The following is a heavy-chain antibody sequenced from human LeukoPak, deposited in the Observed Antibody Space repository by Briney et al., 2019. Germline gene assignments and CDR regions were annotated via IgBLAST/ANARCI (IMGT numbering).Heavy chain of an antibody. D-gene: IGHD3-3*01. V-gene: IGHV1-18*04. CDR3: ARALSGYYFDFDY. J-gene: IGHJ4*02. Sequence: ASVKVSCKASGYTFTSYYMHWVRQAPGQGLEWMGWISAYNGNTNYAQKFQGRVTITADKSTSTAYMELSSLRSEDTAVYYCARALSGYYFDFDYWGQGTLVTVSS. CDR1: GYTFTSYY. CDR2: ISAYNGNT.